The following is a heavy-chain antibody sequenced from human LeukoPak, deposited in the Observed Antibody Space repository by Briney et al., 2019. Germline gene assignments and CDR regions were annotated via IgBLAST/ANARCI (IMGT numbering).Heavy chain of an antibody. CDR2: ISSSSSYI. Sequence: PGGSLRLSCAASGFTFSSYAMSWVRQAPGKGLEWVSSISSSSSYIYYADSVKGRFTISRDNAKNSLYLQMNSLRAEDTAVYYCARDVEMVVAASYYYYYYMDVWGKGTTVTVSS. CDR1: GFTFSSYA. CDR3: ARDVEMVVAASYYYYYYMDV. J-gene: IGHJ6*03. V-gene: IGHV3-21*01. D-gene: IGHD2-15*01.